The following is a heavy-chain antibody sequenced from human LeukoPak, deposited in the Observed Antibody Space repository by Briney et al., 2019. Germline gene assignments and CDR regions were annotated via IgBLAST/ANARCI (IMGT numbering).Heavy chain of an antibody. Sequence: ASVKVSCKASGYTFTSYGISWVRQAPGQGLEWMGIINPSGGSTSYAQKFQGRVTMTRDMSTSTVYMELSSLRSEDTAVYYCARGSEWELLWGHDYWGQGTLVTVSS. CDR3: ARGSEWELLWGHDY. CDR2: INPSGGST. V-gene: IGHV1-46*01. CDR1: GYTFTSYG. D-gene: IGHD1-26*01. J-gene: IGHJ4*02.